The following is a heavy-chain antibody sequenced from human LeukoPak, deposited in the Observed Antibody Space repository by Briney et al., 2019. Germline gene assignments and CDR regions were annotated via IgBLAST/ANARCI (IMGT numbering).Heavy chain of an antibody. D-gene: IGHD2-21*01. V-gene: IGHV5-51*01. Sequence: GESLKIPCKGSGYRFTSYWIGWVRQMPGKGLEWMGIIYPGDSDTRYSPSFQGQVTISADKSISTAYLQWSSLKASDTAMYYCARRPLGEQRTYDYWGQGTLVTVSS. CDR3: ARRPLGEQRTYDY. CDR2: IYPGDSDT. J-gene: IGHJ4*02. CDR1: GYRFTSYW.